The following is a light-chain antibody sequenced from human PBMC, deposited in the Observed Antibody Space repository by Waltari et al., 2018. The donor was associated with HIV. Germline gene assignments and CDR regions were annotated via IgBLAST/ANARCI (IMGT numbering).Light chain of an antibody. J-gene: IGLJ2*01. V-gene: IGLV2-14*01. CDR3: TSYTANDTVI. CDR1: KSDFGHYNF. Sequence: SVLTQPASVSAFPGQSITISCTGAKSDFGHYNFVSWYQKPPGKVPEVIIYEIMTRPSWVSDRFAGSKSGNTASLTIYRLRAEDEADYYCTSYTANDTVIFGGGTKVTVL. CDR2: EIM.